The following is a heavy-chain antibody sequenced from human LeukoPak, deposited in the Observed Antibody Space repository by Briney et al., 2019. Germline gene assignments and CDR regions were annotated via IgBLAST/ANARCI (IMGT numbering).Heavy chain of an antibody. Sequence: PGGSLRLSCAASGFTFDDYAMHWVRQAPGKGLEWVSGTSWNSGSIGYADSVKDRFTISRDNAKNSLYLQMNSLRAEDTALYYCAKVITIQLWPGYGMDVWGQGTTVTVSS. CDR1: GFTFDDYA. CDR3: AKVITIQLWPGYGMDV. J-gene: IGHJ6*02. V-gene: IGHV3-9*01. CDR2: TSWNSGSI. D-gene: IGHD5-18*01.